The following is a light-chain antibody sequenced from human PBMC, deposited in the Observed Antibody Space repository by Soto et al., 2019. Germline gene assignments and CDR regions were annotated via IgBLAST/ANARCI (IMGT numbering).Light chain of an antibody. CDR1: SSDVGGYNY. J-gene: IGLJ1*01. CDR2: EVS. V-gene: IGLV2-14*01. Sequence: QSALSQPASVSGSPGQSITIPCTRTSSDVGGYNYVSWYQQHPGKAPKLMIYEVSNRPSGVSNRFSGSKSGNTASLTISGLQAEDEADYYCSSYTSSSTPYVFGTGTKVTVL. CDR3: SSYTSSSTPYV.